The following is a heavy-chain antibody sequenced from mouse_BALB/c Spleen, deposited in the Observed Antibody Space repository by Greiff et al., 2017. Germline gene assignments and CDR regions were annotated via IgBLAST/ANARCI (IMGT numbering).Heavy chain of an antibody. CDR2: INSAGGRT. J-gene: IGHJ3*01. Sequence: EVKVVESGGGLVQPGESLKLSCESTEYDFPSYDMSWVRQTPGERLELVAAINSAGGRTYYPDTMERRFIISRDNTKKTLDLQMSSLRSEDTALYYCARGGNDNPFAYWGQGTLVTVSA. CDR1: EYDFPSYD. CDR3: ARGGNDNPFAY. D-gene: IGHD1-3*01. V-gene: IGHV5-2*01.